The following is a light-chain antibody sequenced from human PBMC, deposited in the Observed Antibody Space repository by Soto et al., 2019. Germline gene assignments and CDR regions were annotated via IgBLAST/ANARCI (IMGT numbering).Light chain of an antibody. CDR1: QSVSDRY. V-gene: IGKV3-20*01. J-gene: IGKJ3*01. Sequence: EIVLTQSPGTLSLSPGESATLSCRASQSVSDRYLAWYQHNPAQAPRLLIYAANRAAGIPDRFSGSGSGTDFTLTINSLETEDFAVYYCEHYGTSALFGPGTQVDIK. CDR3: EHYGTSAL. CDR2: AA.